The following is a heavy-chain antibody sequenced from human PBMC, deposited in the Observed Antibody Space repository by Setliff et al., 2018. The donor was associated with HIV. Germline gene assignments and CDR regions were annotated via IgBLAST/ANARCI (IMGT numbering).Heavy chain of an antibody. Sequence: LRLSCEASGFIFSTYGMHWVRQAPGKGLEWVAFIRSDETNKYYSDSVKGRFTISRDTSKNTLFLQINSLRPEDTAVYYCARISVASRYNSDMDVWGKGTTVTVS. V-gene: IGHV3-30*02. CDR3: ARISVASRYNSDMDV. J-gene: IGHJ6*03. CDR2: IRSDETNK. CDR1: GFIFSTYG. D-gene: IGHD5-12*01.